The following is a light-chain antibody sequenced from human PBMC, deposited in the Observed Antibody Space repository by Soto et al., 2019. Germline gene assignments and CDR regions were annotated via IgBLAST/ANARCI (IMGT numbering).Light chain of an antibody. J-gene: IGKJ1*01. V-gene: IGKV3-15*01. CDR3: RQYNNWPRWT. CDR1: QSVSTN. CDR2: GAS. Sequence: EIVMTQSPATLRVSSGERAPLPRRASQSVSTNLAWYQQKPAQATRLIIYGASTRATGIPARFSGSGSGTEFTLTLGSLQSEDFAVYYCRQYNNWPRWTFGQGTKVDI.